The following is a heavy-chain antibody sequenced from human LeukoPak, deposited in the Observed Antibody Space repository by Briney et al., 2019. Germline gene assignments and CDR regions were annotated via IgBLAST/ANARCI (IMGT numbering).Heavy chain of an antibody. J-gene: IGHJ4*02. CDR2: IYPGDSDT. CDR1: GYSFTSYW. CDR3: ARRTPYGDYAEGADY. D-gene: IGHD4-17*01. Sequence: PGESLKISCKGSGYSFTSYWIGWVRQMPGKGLEWMGIIYPGDSDTRYSPSFQGQVTISADKSISTAYLQWSSLKASDTAMYYCARRTPYGDYAEGADYWGQGTLVTVSS. V-gene: IGHV5-51*01.